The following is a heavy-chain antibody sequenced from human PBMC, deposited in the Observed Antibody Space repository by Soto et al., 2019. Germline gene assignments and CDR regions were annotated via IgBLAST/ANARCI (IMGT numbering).Heavy chain of an antibody. CDR3: TTSPYSGYDRRGDWFDP. V-gene: IGHV3-15*01. CDR2: IKSKTDGGTT. D-gene: IGHD5-12*01. CDR1: GFTFSNAW. J-gene: IGHJ5*02. Sequence: GGSLRLSCAASGFTFSNAWMSWVRQAPGKGLEWVGRIKSKTDGGTTDYAAPVKGRFTISRDDSKNTLYLQMNSLKTEDTAVYYCTTSPYSGYDRRGDWFDPWGQGTLVTVSS.